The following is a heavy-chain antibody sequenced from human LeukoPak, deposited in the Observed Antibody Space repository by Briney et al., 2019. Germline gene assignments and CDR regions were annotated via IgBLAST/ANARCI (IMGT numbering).Heavy chain of an antibody. Sequence: KPSETLSLTCTVSGGSISSYYWSWIRQPAGKGLEWIGRIYTRGSTNYNPSLKSRVTMSVDTSKNQSSLKLSSVTAADTAVYYCARVGVLIYDSSGYYDYFDYWGQGTLVTVSS. CDR1: GGSISSYY. D-gene: IGHD3-22*01. CDR3: ARVGVLIYDSSGYYDYFDY. V-gene: IGHV4-4*07. J-gene: IGHJ4*02. CDR2: IYTRGST.